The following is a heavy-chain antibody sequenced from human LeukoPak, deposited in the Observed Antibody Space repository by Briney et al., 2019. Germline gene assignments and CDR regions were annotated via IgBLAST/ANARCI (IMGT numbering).Heavy chain of an antibody. V-gene: IGHV1-2*02. CDR3: ARADSEYCSSTSCYKWFDP. CDR1: GYTFTGYY. J-gene: IGHJ5*02. CDR2: INPNSGGT. D-gene: IGHD2-2*02. Sequence: ASVKVSCKASGYTFTGYYIYWVRQAPGQGLEWMGWINPNSGGTNYAQKFQGRVAMTRDTSVNTAYMELSRLRSDDTAVYYCARADSEYCSSTSCYKWFDPWGQGTLVTVSS.